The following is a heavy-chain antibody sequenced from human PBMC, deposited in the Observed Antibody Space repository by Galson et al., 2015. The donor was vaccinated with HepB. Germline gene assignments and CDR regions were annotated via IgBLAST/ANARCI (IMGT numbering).Heavy chain of an antibody. V-gene: IGHV1-69*06. J-gene: IGHJ5*02. D-gene: IGHD3-3*01. CDR2: IIPIFGTA. Sequence: SVKVSCKASGGTFSSYAISWVRQAPGQGLEWMGGIIPIFGTANYAQKFQGRVTITADKSTSTAYMELSSLRSEDTAVYYCARDKRDYDFWSGYDSWFDPWGQGTLVTVSS. CDR3: ARDKRDYDFWSGYDSWFDP. CDR1: GGTFSSYA.